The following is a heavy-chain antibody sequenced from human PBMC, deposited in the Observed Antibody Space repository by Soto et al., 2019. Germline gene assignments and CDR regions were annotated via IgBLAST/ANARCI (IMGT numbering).Heavy chain of an antibody. CDR1: GYALANYG. J-gene: IGHJ4*02. CDR3: ATSLEYTSGGAFDC. CDR2: ISPHNGNT. Sequence: ASVQVSCTASGYALANYGINWVRQAPGQGLEWMGWISPHNGNTNYEQHLQGRVTMTTDTSTSTAFMDLRSLRSDDTAVYYGATSLEYTSGGAFDCGPQGPLVT. D-gene: IGHD6-19*01. V-gene: IGHV1-18*01.